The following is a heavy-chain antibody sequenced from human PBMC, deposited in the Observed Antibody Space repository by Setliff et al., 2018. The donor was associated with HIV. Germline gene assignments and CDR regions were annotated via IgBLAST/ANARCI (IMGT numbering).Heavy chain of an antibody. V-gene: IGHV4-61*02. Sequence: SETLSLTCIVSSGSIHSGSYYWSWIRQPVGKGLEWIGRIYNSGSTDYNPSLKSRVAISVDTSKNHFSLNLTSVTAADTAIYFCARVGGKGYSNFLDSWGQGLLVTVSS. CDR2: IYNSGST. J-gene: IGHJ4*02. D-gene: IGHD2-15*01. CDR3: ARVGGKGYSNFLDS. CDR1: SGSIHSGSYY.